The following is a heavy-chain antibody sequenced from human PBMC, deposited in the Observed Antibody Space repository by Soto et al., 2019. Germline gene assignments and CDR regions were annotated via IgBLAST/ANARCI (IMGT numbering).Heavy chain of an antibody. CDR2: ISSSSSTI. Sequence: PWRSLRLSCAASGFTFSSYSMNWVRQAPGKGLEWVSYISSSSSTIYYADSVKGRFTISRDNAKNSLYLQMNSLRAEDTAVYYCARHPERIAEIGWFDPWGRGTLVTVSS. D-gene: IGHD6-13*01. V-gene: IGHV3-48*01. CDR1: GFTFSSYS. CDR3: ARHPERIAEIGWFDP. J-gene: IGHJ5*02.